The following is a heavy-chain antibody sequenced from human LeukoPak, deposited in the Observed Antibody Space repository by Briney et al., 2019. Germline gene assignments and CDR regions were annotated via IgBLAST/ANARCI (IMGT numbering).Heavy chain of an antibody. D-gene: IGHD2-8*02. CDR3: ARDRVGYDY. V-gene: IGHV3-7*01. CDR1: GFTFSTYW. CDR2: IKQDGSEK. J-gene: IGHJ4*02. Sequence: PGGSLRLSCAASGFTFSTYWMSWVRQAAGKGVEWGVNIKQDGSEKYYVDSVKGRFTISRDNPKNSLYLQMNSLRVEDTAVYYCARDRVGYDYWGQGTLVTVSS.